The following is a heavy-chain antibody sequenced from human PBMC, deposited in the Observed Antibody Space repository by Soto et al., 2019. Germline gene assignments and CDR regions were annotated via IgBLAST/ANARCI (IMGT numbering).Heavy chain of an antibody. CDR1: GGSISSSSYY. V-gene: IGHV4-39*01. J-gene: IGHJ3*02. D-gene: IGHD1-26*01. CDR2: IYYSGST. Sequence: QLQLQESGPGLVKPSETLSLTCTVSGGSISSSSYYWGWIRQPPGKGLEWIGTIYYSGSTYYNPSLKSRVPISVDTAKNQFSLKLSSVTAADTAVYYCARQGSGSYNAFDIWGQGTVVTVSS. CDR3: ARQGSGSYNAFDI.